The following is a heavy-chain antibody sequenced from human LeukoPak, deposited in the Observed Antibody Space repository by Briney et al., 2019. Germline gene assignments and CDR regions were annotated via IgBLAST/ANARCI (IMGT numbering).Heavy chain of an antibody. V-gene: IGHV4-61*01. Sequence: SETLSLTCTVSGGSVSSGSYYWSWIRQPPGKGLEWIGYIYYSGSTNYNPSLKSRVTISVDTSKNQFSLKLSSVTAADTAVYYCASVTGDKRYWGQGTLVTVSS. J-gene: IGHJ4*02. D-gene: IGHD2-8*02. CDR2: IYYSGST. CDR3: ASVTGDKRY. CDR1: GGSVSSGSYY.